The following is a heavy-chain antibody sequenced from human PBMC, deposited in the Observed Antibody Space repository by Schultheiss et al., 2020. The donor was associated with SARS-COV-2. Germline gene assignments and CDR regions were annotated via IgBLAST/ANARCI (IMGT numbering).Heavy chain of an antibody. CDR1: GGSISSYY. D-gene: IGHD2-15*01. CDR3: AREGGSGGVPFDY. J-gene: IGHJ4*02. Sequence: GSLRLSCTVSGGSISSYYWSWIRQPPGKGLEWIGYIYYSGSTNYNPSLKSRVTISVDTSKNQFSLKLSSVTAADTAVYYCAREGGSGGVPFDYWGQGTLVTVSS. V-gene: IGHV4-59*01. CDR2: IYYSGST.